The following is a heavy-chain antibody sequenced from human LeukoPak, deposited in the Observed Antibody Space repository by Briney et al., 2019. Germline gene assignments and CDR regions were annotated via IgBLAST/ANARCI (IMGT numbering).Heavy chain of an antibody. CDR3: AREGYCSSTSCYTAVDAFDI. V-gene: IGHV1-69*05. D-gene: IGHD2-2*02. Sequence: SVKVSCKASGGTFSSYAISWVRQAPGQGLEWMGGIVPIFGTANYAQKFQGRVTITTDESTSTAYMELSSLRSEDTAVYYCAREGYCSSTSCYTAVDAFDIWGQGTMVTVSS. CDR1: GGTFSSYA. CDR2: IVPIFGTA. J-gene: IGHJ3*02.